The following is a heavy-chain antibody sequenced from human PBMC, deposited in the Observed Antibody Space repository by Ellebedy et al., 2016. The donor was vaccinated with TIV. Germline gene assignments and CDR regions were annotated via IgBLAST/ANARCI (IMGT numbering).Heavy chain of an antibody. Sequence: MPSETLSLTCSVSGGSVSSTRYYRAWIRQPPGKGLEYIGSVYYSGSPYYNPSFKSRVTLSADTSKNQFSLNLRTVTAADTAVYYCARTDPWQPIDDWGQGILVSVSS. CDR3: ARTDPWQPIDD. V-gene: IGHV4-39*01. CDR2: VYYSGSP. CDR1: GGSVSSTRYY. D-gene: IGHD2-21*02. J-gene: IGHJ4*02.